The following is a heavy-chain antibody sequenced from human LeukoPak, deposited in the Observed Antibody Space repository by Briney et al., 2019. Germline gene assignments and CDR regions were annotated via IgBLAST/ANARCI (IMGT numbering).Heavy chain of an antibody. D-gene: IGHD6-13*01. Sequence: GASVKVSCKASGYTFTSYDVNWVRQAPGQGLEWMGWINPNSGGTNYAQKFQGWVTMTRDTSISTAYMELSRLRSDDTAVYYCARGRSRQLVYNWFDPWGQGTLVTVSS. CDR2: INPNSGGT. CDR3: ARGRSRQLVYNWFDP. CDR1: GYTFTSYD. V-gene: IGHV1-2*04. J-gene: IGHJ5*02.